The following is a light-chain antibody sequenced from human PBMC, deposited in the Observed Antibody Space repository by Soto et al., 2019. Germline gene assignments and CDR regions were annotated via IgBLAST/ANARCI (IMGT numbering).Light chain of an antibody. J-gene: IGKJ1*01. Sequence: IQMTQSPSTLSASVGDRVTITCRASQSISSWLAWYQQKPGKAPKLLIYDASSLESGVTSRFSGSGSGTEFTLTISSLQPDDFATYYCQQYNSYSETFGQGTKVDNK. CDR3: QQYNSYSET. CDR2: DAS. CDR1: QSISSW. V-gene: IGKV1-5*01.